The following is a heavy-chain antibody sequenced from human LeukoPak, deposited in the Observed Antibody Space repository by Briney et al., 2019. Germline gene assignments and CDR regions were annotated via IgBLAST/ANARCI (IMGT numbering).Heavy chain of an antibody. V-gene: IGHV6-1*01. CDR2: TYYRSKWYN. CDR3: ARGGYGMTVAQFDY. J-gene: IGHJ4*02. CDR1: GDSVSNNRAT. D-gene: IGHD6-19*01. Sequence: SQTLSLTCGISGDSVSNNRATWNWIRQSPSRGLEWLGRTYYRSKWYNDYAVSVKSRLTINPDPSKNQFSLQLDSVTPEDTAVYYCARGGYGMTVAQFDYWGQGTLVTVSS.